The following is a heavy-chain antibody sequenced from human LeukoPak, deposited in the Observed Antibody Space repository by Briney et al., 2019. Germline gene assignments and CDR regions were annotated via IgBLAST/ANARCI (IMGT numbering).Heavy chain of an antibody. Sequence: PSQTLSLTCTVSGGSISSGGYYWSWIRQPPGKGLEWIGYIYHSGSTYYNPSLKSRVTISVDRSKNQFSLKLSSVTAADTAVYYCARDPSMVALWDEGFDPWGQGTLVTVSS. CDR3: ARDPSMVALWDEGFDP. V-gene: IGHV4-30-2*01. CDR2: IYHSGST. J-gene: IGHJ5*02. D-gene: IGHD2/OR15-2a*01. CDR1: GGSISSGGYY.